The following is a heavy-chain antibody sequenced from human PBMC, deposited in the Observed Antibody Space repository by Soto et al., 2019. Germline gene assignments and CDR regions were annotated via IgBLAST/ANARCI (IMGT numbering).Heavy chain of an antibody. V-gene: IGHV1-2*02. J-gene: IGHJ4*02. CDR3: ARDVVGSDYFES. CDR2: INPKTGGT. CDR1: GYTFTDYY. D-gene: IGHD1-26*01. Sequence: GASVKVSCKASGYTFTDYYMHWVRQAPGQGLEWMGWINPKTGGTNYVQKFQGRVTMTRDTSITTAYMELSRLRSDDTAVYYCARDVVGSDYFESWGQGTLVTVSS.